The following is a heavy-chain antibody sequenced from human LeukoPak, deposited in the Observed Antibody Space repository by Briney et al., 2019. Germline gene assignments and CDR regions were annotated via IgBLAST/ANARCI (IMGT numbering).Heavy chain of an antibody. J-gene: IGHJ4*02. CDR2: INHSGST. V-gene: IGHV4-34*01. CDR1: GGSFSGYY. CDR3: ARGLTDMSIVGASSAQYYFDY. Sequence: SETLSLTCAVYGGSFSGYYWSWIRQPPGKGLEWIGQINHSGSTNYNPSLKRRVTMSVDTSKNQFSLKLSSVTAADTAVYYCARGLTDMSIVGASSAQYYFDYWGQGTLVTVSS. D-gene: IGHD1-26*01.